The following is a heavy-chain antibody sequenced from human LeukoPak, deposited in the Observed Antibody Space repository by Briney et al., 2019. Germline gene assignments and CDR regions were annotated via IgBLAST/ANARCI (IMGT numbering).Heavy chain of an antibody. Sequence: GASVKVSCKASGGTFSSYAISWVRQAPGQGLEWMGGIIPIFGTANYAQKFQDRVTITTDESTSTAYMELSSLRSEDTAVYYCARAAASEYYSPIWGQGTMVTVSS. CDR2: IIPIFGTA. CDR3: ARAAASEYYSPI. J-gene: IGHJ3*02. V-gene: IGHV1-69*05. CDR1: GGTFSSYA. D-gene: IGHD4-11*01.